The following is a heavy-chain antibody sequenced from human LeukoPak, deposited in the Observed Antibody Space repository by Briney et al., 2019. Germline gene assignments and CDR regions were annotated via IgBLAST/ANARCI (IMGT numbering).Heavy chain of an antibody. D-gene: IGHD5-18*01. Sequence: GASVKVSCKASGYTFTSYDINWVRQATGQGLEWMGWMNPNSGNTGYAQKFQGRVTMTRNTSISIAYMELSSLRSEDTAVYYCASDQTKPYSYGVLWGQGTLVTVSS. CDR1: GYTFTSYD. CDR3: ASDQTKPYSYGVL. V-gene: IGHV1-8*01. J-gene: IGHJ4*02. CDR2: MNPNSGNT.